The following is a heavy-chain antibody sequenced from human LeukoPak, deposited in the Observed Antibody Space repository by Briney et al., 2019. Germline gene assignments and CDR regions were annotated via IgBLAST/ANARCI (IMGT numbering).Heavy chain of an antibody. CDR2: IWPDGTNK. Sequence: GRSLRLSCAASGFIFSSYGMHWVRQGPGKGLEWVAFIWPDGTNKYYRDSVKGRFTISRDNSKNTLYLQMNSLRAEDTDIYYCAKDSMPFGGQQLVVAYFDYWGQGTLVTVSS. CDR1: GFIFSSYG. J-gene: IGHJ4*02. V-gene: IGHV3-33*06. D-gene: IGHD6-6*01. CDR3: AKDSMPFGGQQLVVAYFDY.